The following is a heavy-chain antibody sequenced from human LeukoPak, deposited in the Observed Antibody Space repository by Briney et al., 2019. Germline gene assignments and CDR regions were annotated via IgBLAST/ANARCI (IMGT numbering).Heavy chain of an antibody. Sequence: GGSLRLSCAASGFTFSSYWMHWVRQAPGKGLVWVSRVNTDGSSTTHADSVKGRFTISRDNAKNTLYLQMNSLRAEDTAVYYCARDLRGIVVVTAIDYWGQGTLVTVSS. J-gene: IGHJ4*02. V-gene: IGHV3-74*01. CDR1: GFTFSSYW. D-gene: IGHD2-21*02. CDR2: VNTDGSST. CDR3: ARDLRGIVVVTAIDY.